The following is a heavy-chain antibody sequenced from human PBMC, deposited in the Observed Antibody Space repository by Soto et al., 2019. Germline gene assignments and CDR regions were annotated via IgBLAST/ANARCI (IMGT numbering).Heavy chain of an antibody. CDR2: GYHSGST. CDR3: ARGVGYCSSTSCYITWFDP. V-gene: IGHV4-4*02. J-gene: IGHJ5*02. Sequence: SETLSLTFAVSRGSISSYYWWSWVRQPPGRGLEWIGGGYHSGSTNYNPSLKSRVTISVDRSKNQFSLKLSSVTAADTAVYYCARGVGYCSSTSCYITWFDPWGQGTLVTVSS. CDR1: RGSISSYYW. D-gene: IGHD2-2*01.